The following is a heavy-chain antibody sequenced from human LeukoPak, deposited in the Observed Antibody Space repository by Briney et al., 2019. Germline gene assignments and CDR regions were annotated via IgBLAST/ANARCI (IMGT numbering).Heavy chain of an antibody. CDR2: ISGSGGST. CDR3: AGIAVAGRWFDY. Sequence: PGGSLRLSCAASGFTFSSYAMSWVRQAPGKGLEWVSGISGSGGSTYYADSVKGRFTISRDNSKNTLYLQMNSLRAEDTAVYYCAGIAVAGRWFDYWGQGTLVTVSS. D-gene: IGHD6-19*01. CDR1: GFTFSSYA. J-gene: IGHJ4*02. V-gene: IGHV3-23*01.